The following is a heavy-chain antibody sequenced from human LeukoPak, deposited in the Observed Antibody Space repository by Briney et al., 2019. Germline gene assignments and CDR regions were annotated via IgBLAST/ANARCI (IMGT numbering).Heavy chain of an antibody. D-gene: IGHD3-9*01. Sequence: GGSLRLSRAASGFTFSSHGMHWVRQAPGKGLEWVAVISYDGSNKYYADSVKGRFTISRDNSKNTLYLQMNSLRAEDTAVYYCAKIPMLRYFDWTHDAFDIWGQGTMVTVSS. CDR1: GFTFSSHG. J-gene: IGHJ3*02. V-gene: IGHV3-30*18. CDR3: AKIPMLRYFDWTHDAFDI. CDR2: ISYDGSNK.